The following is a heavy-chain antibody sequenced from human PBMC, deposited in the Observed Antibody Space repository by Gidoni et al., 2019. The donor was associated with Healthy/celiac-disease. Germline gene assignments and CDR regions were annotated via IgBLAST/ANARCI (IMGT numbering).Heavy chain of an antibody. J-gene: IGHJ4*02. D-gene: IGHD6-13*01. CDR3: ASGIAAAGPNFDY. CDR1: GLTFSRYG. V-gene: IGHV3-30*03. CDR2: ISYDGSNK. Sequence: QVQLVESGGGVVQPGRYLRLSWAASGLTFSRYGMHWVRQAPGKGLEWVAVISYDGSNKYYADSVKGRFTISRDNSKNTLYLQMNSLRAEDTAVYYCASGIAAAGPNFDYWGQGTLVTVSS.